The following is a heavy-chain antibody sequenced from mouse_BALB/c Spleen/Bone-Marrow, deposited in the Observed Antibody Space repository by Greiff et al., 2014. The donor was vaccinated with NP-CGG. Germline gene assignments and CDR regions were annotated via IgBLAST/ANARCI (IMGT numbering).Heavy chain of an antibody. J-gene: IGHJ3*01. Sequence: EVQLQQSGPELVKPGASVEMSCKASGYTFTSYVMHWVKQKPGQGLEWIGYINPYNDGTKYNEKFKGKATLTSDKSSSTAYMELSSLTSEDSAVYYCAREGSTMITTEAWFAYWGQGTLVTVSA. CDR3: AREGSTMITTEAWFAY. CDR2: INPYNDGT. V-gene: IGHV1-14*01. CDR1: GYTFTSYV. D-gene: IGHD2-4*01.